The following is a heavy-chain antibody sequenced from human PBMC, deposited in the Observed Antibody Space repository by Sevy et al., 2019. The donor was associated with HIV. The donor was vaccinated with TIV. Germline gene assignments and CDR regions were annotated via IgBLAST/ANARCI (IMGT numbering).Heavy chain of an antibody. CDR2: INPNSGGT. J-gene: IGHJ4*02. V-gene: IGHV1-2*02. Sequence: ASVKVSCKASGYTFTDYHIHWVRQAPGQGLEWMGWINPNSGGTNFAKMLQGRVTMTRDTSISPAYMELGRLRSDDTAVYYCARVAHGVPLWPPFDYWGQGTLVTVSS. D-gene: IGHD3-10*01. CDR3: ARVAHGVPLWPPFDY. CDR1: GYTFTDYH.